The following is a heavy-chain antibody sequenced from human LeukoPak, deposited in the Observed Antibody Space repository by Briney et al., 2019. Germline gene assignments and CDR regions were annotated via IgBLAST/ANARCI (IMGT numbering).Heavy chain of an antibody. CDR1: GFTFRSNE. CDR2: ISSSGSTI. J-gene: IGHJ3*02. D-gene: IGHD6-19*01. CDR3: ASGVHYTSGWIDI. Sequence: PGGSLRLSCAASGFTFRSNEMNWVRQAPGKGLEWLSYISSSGSTIHYVDSVKGRFTISRDNAKNSLFLQMSSLRAEDTAVYYCASGVHYTSGWIDIWGQGTMVAVSS. V-gene: IGHV3-48*03.